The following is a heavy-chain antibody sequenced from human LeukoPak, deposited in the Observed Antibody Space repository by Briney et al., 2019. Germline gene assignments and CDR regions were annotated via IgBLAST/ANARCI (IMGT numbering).Heavy chain of an antibody. D-gene: IGHD5-24*01. Sequence: SVKVSCKASGYTFTGYYIHWVRQAPGQGLEWMGRIIPILGIANYAQKFQGRVTITADKSTSTAYMELSSLRSEDTAVYYCARLDGYNPIGPDYWGQGTLVTVSS. J-gene: IGHJ4*02. CDR1: GYTFTGYY. CDR3: ARLDGYNPIGPDY. CDR2: IIPILGIA. V-gene: IGHV1-69*02.